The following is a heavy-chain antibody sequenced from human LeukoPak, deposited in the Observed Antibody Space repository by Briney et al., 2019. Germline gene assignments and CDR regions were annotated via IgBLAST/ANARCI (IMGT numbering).Heavy chain of an antibody. CDR3: AREVRDYSNLLEYYGMDV. CDR2: ISSSSSYI. Sequence: GGSLRLSCAASGFTFTSYSMSWVRQAPGKGLEWVSSISSSSSYIYYADSVKGRFTISRDNAKNSLYLQMHSLRAEDTAVYYCAREVRDYSNLLEYYGMDVWGQGTTVTVSS. J-gene: IGHJ6*02. V-gene: IGHV3-21*01. D-gene: IGHD4-11*01. CDR1: GFTFTSYS.